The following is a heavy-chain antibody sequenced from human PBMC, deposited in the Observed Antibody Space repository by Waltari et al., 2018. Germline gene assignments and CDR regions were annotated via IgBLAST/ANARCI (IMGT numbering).Heavy chain of an antibody. D-gene: IGHD3-3*01. Sequence: QVQLVQSGAEVKKPGASVKVSCKASGYTFTNYYIHWVRQAPGQGLAWMGVINPTSGTTNYAQKFQGRVTMTRDTSTSTVYMELSSLTSEDTAVFFCARDLSRRVAQGIFTGPDYWGQGTLVTVSS. CDR1: GYTFTNYY. CDR3: ARDLSRRVAQGIFTGPDY. J-gene: IGHJ4*02. CDR2: INPTSGTT. V-gene: IGHV1-46*01.